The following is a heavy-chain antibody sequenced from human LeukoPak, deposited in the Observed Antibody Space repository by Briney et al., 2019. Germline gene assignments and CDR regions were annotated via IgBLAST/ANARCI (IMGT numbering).Heavy chain of an antibody. CDR1: GFTFSSYA. V-gene: IGHV3-30-3*01. J-gene: IGHJ6*02. Sequence: QPGRSLRLSCAASGFTFSSYAMHWVRQAPGKGLEWVAVISYDGSNKYYADSVKGRFTISRDNSKNTLYLQMNSLRAEDTALYYCAKDMFGDVYYYFFGMDVWGPGTAVTVSS. CDR3: AKDMFGDVYYYFFGMDV. CDR2: ISYDGSNK. D-gene: IGHD3-3*01.